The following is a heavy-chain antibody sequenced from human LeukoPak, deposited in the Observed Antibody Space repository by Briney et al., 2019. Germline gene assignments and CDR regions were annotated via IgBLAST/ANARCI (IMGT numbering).Heavy chain of an antibody. D-gene: IGHD3-10*01. Sequence: GGSLRLSCAASGFTFSSYNMNWVRQAPGKGLEWVSGISWNSGSIGYADSVKGRFTISRDNAKNSLYLQMNSLRAEDMALYYCAKGSYGSGSYPDYWGQGTLVTVSS. CDR2: ISWNSGSI. CDR3: AKGSYGSGSYPDY. J-gene: IGHJ4*02. V-gene: IGHV3-9*03. CDR1: GFTFSSYN.